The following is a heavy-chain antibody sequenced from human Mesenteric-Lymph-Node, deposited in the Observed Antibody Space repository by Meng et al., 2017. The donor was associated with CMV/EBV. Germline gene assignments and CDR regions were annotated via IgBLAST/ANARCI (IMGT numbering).Heavy chain of an antibody. CDR1: GSVISGRYY. D-gene: IGHD5-12*01. Sequence: GSVISGRYYWSSIRQPPGKGLEWIGYIYYSGSTTYTPSLKSRVPISVDTSNNQFSLKLSSVPAADTAVYYCARDIVSGYDFYTWFDPWGQGTLVTVSS. V-gene: IGHV4-61*01. CDR2: IYYSGST. CDR3: ARDIVSGYDFYTWFDP. J-gene: IGHJ5*02.